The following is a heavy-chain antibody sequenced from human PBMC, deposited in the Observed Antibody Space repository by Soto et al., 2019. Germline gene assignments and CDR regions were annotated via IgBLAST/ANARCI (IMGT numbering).Heavy chain of an antibody. CDR3: VKGLAGGMGV. CDR1: GFTFSGYA. D-gene: IGHD3-10*01. V-gene: IGHV3-23*01. CDR2: ISGSGTIT. Sequence: PGGSLRLSCAASGFTFSGYAMSWVRQAPGKGLEWVSSISGSGTITSYADSVKGRFTISRDNYKNMLYLQMNSLRADDTAVFFCVKGLAGGMGVCGQGTTVTVSS. J-gene: IGHJ6*02.